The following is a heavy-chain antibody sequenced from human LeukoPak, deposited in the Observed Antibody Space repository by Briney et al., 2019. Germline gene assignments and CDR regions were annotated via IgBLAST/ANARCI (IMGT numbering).Heavy chain of an antibody. CDR1: GFTFSRYS. Sequence: GGSLRLSCAASGFTFSRYSINWVRQAPGKGLEWVSSISSTSSYIYYADSVKGRFTISRDNAKSSLYLQMNSLRVEDTALYYCVRGSLGIYWYFDLWGRGTLVTVSS. V-gene: IGHV3-21*01. CDR2: ISSTSSYI. D-gene: IGHD7-27*01. J-gene: IGHJ2*01. CDR3: VRGSLGIYWYFDL.